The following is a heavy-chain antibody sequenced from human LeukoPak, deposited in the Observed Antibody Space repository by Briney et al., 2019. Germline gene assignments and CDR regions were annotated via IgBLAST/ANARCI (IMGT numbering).Heavy chain of an antibody. V-gene: IGHV1-18*01. CDR1: GYTFTSYG. J-gene: IGHJ4*02. CDR3: ARVPSIAVAGIAIDY. CDR2: ISAYNGNT. Sequence: ASVKVSCKASGYTFTSYGISWVRQASGQGLEWMGWISAYNGNTNYAQKLQGRVTMTTDTSTSTAYMELRSLRSVDTAVYYCARVPSIAVAGIAIDYWGQGTLVTVSS. D-gene: IGHD6-19*01.